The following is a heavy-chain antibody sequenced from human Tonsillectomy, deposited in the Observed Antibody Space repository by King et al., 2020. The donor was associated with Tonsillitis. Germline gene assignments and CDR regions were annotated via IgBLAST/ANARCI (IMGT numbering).Heavy chain of an antibody. CDR2: ISAYNGNT. CDR1: GYTFTSYG. V-gene: IGHV1-18*04. CDR3: ARDGLNTYYYDSSGYYPLGFDY. D-gene: IGHD3-22*01. Sequence: VQLVESGAEVKKPGASVKVSCKASGYTFTSYGISWVRQAPGQGLEWMGWISAYNGNTNYAQKLQGRVTMTTDTSTSTAYMELRSLRSDDTAVYYCARDGLNTYYYDSSGYYPLGFDYWGQGTLVTVSS. J-gene: IGHJ4*02.